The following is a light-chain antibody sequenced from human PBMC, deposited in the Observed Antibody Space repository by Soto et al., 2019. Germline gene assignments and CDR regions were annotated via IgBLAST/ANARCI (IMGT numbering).Light chain of an antibody. V-gene: IGLV2-14*01. J-gene: IGLJ2*01. CDR3: SSYTSSSTPVV. CDR2: EVS. CDR1: SSDIGGYNS. Sequence: QPALTQPASVSGSPGQSITISCTGTSSDIGGYNSVSWYQHHPGKAPKLMIYEVSNRPSGVSNRFSGSKSGNTASLTISGLQAEDEADYYCSSYTSSSTPVVFAGGTKVTVL.